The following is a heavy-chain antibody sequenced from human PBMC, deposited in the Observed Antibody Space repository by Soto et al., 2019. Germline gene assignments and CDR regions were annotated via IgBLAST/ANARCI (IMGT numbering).Heavy chain of an antibody. CDR2: ISGSGGST. V-gene: IGHV3-23*01. J-gene: IGHJ6*02. D-gene: IGHD6-6*01. CDR1: GFTFSGYA. CDR3: AKYSTSSGSYYYYVMDV. Sequence: GGSLRLSCAASGFTFSGYAMSWVRQAPGRGLEWVSAISGSGGSTDYAGSVKGRFTTSRDNFKNTLYLQMNSLRAEDTAVYYCAKYSTSSGSYYYYVMDVWGQGTTVTVSS.